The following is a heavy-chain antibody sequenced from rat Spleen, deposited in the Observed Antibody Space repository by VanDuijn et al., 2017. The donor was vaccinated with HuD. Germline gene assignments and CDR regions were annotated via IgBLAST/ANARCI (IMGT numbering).Heavy chain of an antibody. D-gene: IGHD1-7*01. V-gene: IGHV5-25*01. Sequence: EVQLVESDGGLVQPGRSLKLSCAASGFTFSDYYMAWVRQAPTKGLEWVATISTGGDNTYFRDSVKGRFTISRDNAQNTLYLQMSKLGSEDTAIYYCARGPSYGDDLDYFDHWGQGVMVTVSS. J-gene: IGHJ2*01. CDR2: ISTGGDNT. CDR1: GFTFSDYY. CDR3: ARGPSYGDDLDYFDH.